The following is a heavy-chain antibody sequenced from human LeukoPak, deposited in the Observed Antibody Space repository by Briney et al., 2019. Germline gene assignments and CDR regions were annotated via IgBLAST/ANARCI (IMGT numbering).Heavy chain of an antibody. J-gene: IGHJ4*02. CDR1: GFTFSSYS. D-gene: IGHD4-17*01. CDR2: ISSSSSYI. V-gene: IGHV3-21*01. CDR3: ARSYGDYTVNLDY. Sequence: GGSLRLSCAASGFTFSSYSMNWVRQAPGKGLEWVSSISSSSSYIYYADSVKGRFTISRDNAKNSLYLQMNSLRAEDTAVYYCARSYGDYTVNLDYWGQGTLVTVSS.